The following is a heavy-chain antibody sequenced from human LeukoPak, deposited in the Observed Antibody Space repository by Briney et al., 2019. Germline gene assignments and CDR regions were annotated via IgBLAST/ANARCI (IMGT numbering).Heavy chain of an antibody. V-gene: IGHV4-34*01. CDR1: GGSFSGYY. D-gene: IGHD3-9*01. J-gene: IGHJ5*02. CDR2: INHSGST. Sequence: PSETLSLTCAVYGGSFSGYYWSWIRQPPGKGLEWIGEINHSGSTNYNPPLKSRVTISVDTSKNQFSLKLSSVTAADTAVYYCARGGPYYDILTGYYKGSGFDPWGQGTLVTVSS. CDR3: ARGGPYYDILTGYYKGSGFDP.